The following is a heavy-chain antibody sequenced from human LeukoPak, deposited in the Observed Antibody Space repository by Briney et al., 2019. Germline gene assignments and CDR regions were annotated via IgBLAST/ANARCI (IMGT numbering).Heavy chain of an antibody. V-gene: IGHV4-4*07. D-gene: IGHD3-9*01. CDR3: ARDLPDYDILTGYRLDAFDI. Sequence: PSETLPLTCTVSGGSISSYYWSWIRQPAVKGLEWIGRIYTSGSTNYNPSLKSRVTMSVDTSKNQFSLKLSSVTAADTAVYYCARDLPDYDILTGYRLDAFDIWGQGTMVTVSS. CDR1: GGSISSYY. J-gene: IGHJ3*02. CDR2: IYTSGST.